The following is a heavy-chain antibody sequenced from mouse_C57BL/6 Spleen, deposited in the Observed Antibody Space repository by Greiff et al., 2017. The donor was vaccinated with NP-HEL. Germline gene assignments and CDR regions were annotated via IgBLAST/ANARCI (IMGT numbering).Heavy chain of an antibody. CDR3: ARRGPMDY. D-gene: IGHD3-3*01. CDR1: GYTFTSYG. V-gene: IGHV1-50*01. Sequence: VQLQQSGAELARPGASVKLSCKASGYTFTSYGISWVKQRPGQGLEWIGEIDPSDSYTNYNQKFKGKATLTVDTSSSTAYMQLSSLTSEDSAVYYCARRGPMDYWGQGTSVTVSS. J-gene: IGHJ4*01. CDR2: IDPSDSYT.